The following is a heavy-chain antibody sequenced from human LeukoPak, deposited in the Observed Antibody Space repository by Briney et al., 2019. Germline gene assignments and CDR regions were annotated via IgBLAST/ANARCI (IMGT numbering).Heavy chain of an antibody. Sequence: SGGSLRLSCAASGFTFSSYSMNWVRQAPGKGLEWVSYISSSSSTIYYADSVKGRITISRDNAKNSLYLQMNSLRAEDTAVYYCASLSGSYYYYYYMDVWGKGTTVTVSS. J-gene: IGHJ6*03. D-gene: IGHD1-26*01. CDR2: ISSSSSTI. CDR1: GFTFSSYS. V-gene: IGHV3-48*04. CDR3: ASLSGSYYYYYYMDV.